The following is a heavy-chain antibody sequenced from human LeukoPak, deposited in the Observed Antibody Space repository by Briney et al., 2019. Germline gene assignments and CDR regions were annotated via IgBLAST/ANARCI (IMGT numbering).Heavy chain of an antibody. CDR3: ARGLVVVAATHGFRAFDI. CDR2: INHSGST. Sequence: SETLSLTCAVHGGSFSGYYWSWIRQPPGKGLEWIGEINHSGSTNYNPSLKSRVTISVDTSKNQFSLKLSSVTAADTAVYYCARGLVVVAATHGFRAFDIWGQGTMVTVSS. CDR1: GGSFSGYY. V-gene: IGHV4-34*01. D-gene: IGHD2-15*01. J-gene: IGHJ3*02.